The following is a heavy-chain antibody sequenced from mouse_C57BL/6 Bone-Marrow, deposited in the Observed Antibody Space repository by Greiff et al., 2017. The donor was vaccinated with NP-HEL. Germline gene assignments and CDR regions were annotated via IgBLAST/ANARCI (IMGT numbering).Heavy chain of an antibody. V-gene: IGHV1-81*01. J-gene: IGHJ3*01. CDR3: ARSYYEGSAY. CDR2: IYPRSGNT. Sequence: VMLVESGAELARPGASVKLSCKASGYTFTSYGIIWVKQRTGQGLEWIGEIYPRSGNTYYNEKFKGKATLTADKSSSTAYMELRSLTSEDSAVYFCARSYYEGSAYWGQGTLVTVSA. D-gene: IGHD1-1*01. CDR1: GYTFTSYG.